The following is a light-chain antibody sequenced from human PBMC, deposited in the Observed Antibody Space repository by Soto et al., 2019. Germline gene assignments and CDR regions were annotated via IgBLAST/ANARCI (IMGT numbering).Light chain of an antibody. CDR2: EVT. J-gene: IGLJ1*01. CDR1: SSDFGGFNH. CDR3: NSLTSSGIRV. V-gene: IGLV2-14*01. Sequence: QSALTQPASVSGSPGQSITISCTGTSSDFGGFNHVSWYQHHPGKAPKLIIYEVTYRPSGVSNRFSGSKSGYTASLTISGLQAEDEADYYCNSLTSSGIRVFGTGTKLTVL.